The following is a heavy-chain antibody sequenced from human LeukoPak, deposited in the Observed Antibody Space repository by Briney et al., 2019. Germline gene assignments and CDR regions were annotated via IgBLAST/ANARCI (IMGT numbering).Heavy chain of an antibody. Sequence: ASVKVSCKASGYTFTTSHMHWMRQAPGQGLEWMGIIIPSGGSTSYAQKLQGRVTMTSDTSTSTAYMELSSLKSEDTAVYYCARDGGDGSGYYYYDYWGQGTLVTVSS. CDR2: IIPSGGST. D-gene: IGHD3-22*01. CDR1: GYTFTTSH. CDR3: ARDGGDGSGYYYYDY. V-gene: IGHV1-46*04. J-gene: IGHJ4*02.